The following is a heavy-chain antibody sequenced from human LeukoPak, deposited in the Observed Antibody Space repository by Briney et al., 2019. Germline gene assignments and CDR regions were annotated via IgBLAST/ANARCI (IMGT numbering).Heavy chain of an antibody. V-gene: IGHV3-15*01. CDR3: TAGVGSSDHDY. Sequence: GGSLRLSCAASGFTLTNAWMSWVRQAPGKGLEWVGRVKSKTSGGTVDYAAPVKVRFTISRDDSKNTLWLQMNSLKTEDTAVYYCTAGVGSSDHDYWGQGTLVTVSS. J-gene: IGHJ4*02. D-gene: IGHD1-26*01. CDR1: GFTLTNAW. CDR2: VKSKTSGGTV.